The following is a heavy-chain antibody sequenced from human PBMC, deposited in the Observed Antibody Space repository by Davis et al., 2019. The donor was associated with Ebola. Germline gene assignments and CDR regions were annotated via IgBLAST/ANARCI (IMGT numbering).Heavy chain of an antibody. D-gene: IGHD3-16*02. CDR2: INIDGRRT. Sequence: HTGGSLRLSCAASGFTFSDYWMHWVRQAPGKGLVWVSRINIDGRRTNYADSVKGRFTISRDNAKNTLYLQMNSLRAEDTAVYYCARGGRFVDNSGNYQYFYGVDVWGQGTTVTVSS. V-gene: IGHV3-74*01. CDR1: GFTFSDYW. CDR3: ARGGRFVDNSGNYQYFYGVDV. J-gene: IGHJ6*02.